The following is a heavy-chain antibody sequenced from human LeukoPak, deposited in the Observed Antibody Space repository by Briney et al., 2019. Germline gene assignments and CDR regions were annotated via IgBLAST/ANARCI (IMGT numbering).Heavy chain of an antibody. V-gene: IGHV4-34*01. Sequence: PSETLSLTCAVYGGSFSGYYWSWIRQPPGKGLEWIGEINHSGSTNYNPSLKSRVTISVDTSKNQFSLKLSSVTAADMAVYYCARGLEYSSSHSFDYWGQGTLVTVSS. CDR1: GGSFSGYY. J-gene: IGHJ4*02. CDR2: INHSGST. D-gene: IGHD6-6*01. CDR3: ARGLEYSSSHSFDY.